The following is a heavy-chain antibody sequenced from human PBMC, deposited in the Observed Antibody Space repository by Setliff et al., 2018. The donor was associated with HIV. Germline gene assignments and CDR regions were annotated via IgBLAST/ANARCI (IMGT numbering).Heavy chain of an antibody. D-gene: IGHD3-3*01. CDR2: IYTSGST. J-gene: IGHJ6*03. V-gene: IGHV4-4*08. Sequence: SETLSLTCTVSGGSISNYYWSWIRQPPGKVLEWIGHIYTSGSTNYNPSLKSRVTMSVGTSKNQVSLKLSSVTAADTAVYYCARCYYNFWSGYPLDYMDVWGKGTTVTVSS. CDR1: GGSISNYY. CDR3: ARCYYNFWSGYPLDYMDV.